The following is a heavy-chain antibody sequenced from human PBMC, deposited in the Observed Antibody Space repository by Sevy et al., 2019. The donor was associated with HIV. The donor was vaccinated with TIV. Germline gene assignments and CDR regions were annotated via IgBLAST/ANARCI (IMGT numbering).Heavy chain of an antibody. J-gene: IGHJ3*02. CDR3: ARSSYYYDSSGHGDAFDI. V-gene: IGHV3-33*01. Sequence: GGSLRLSCAASGFTFSSYGMHWVRQAPGKGLEWVAVIWYDGSNKYYADSVKGRFTISRDNSKNTLYLQMNSLRAEDTAVYYCARSSYYYDSSGHGDAFDIWGQGTMVTVSS. CDR1: GFTFSSYG. CDR2: IWYDGSNK. D-gene: IGHD3-22*01.